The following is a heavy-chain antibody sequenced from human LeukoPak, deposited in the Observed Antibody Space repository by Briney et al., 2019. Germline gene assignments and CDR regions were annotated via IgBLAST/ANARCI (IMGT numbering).Heavy chain of an antibody. CDR3: ARDVRYFGQGDFDY. Sequence: ASVKVSCKASGYTFTSYGISWVRQAPGQGREWMGWISAYNGNTNYAQKLQGRVTMTTDTSTSTAYMELRSLRSDDTAVYYCARDVRYFGQGDFDYWGQGTLVTVSS. J-gene: IGHJ4*02. D-gene: IGHD3-9*01. CDR2: ISAYNGNT. CDR1: GYTFTSYG. V-gene: IGHV1-18*01.